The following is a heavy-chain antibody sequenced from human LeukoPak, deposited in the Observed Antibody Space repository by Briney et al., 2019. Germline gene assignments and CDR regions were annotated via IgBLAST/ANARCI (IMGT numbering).Heavy chain of an antibody. V-gene: IGHV1-18*01. J-gene: IGHJ3*02. D-gene: IGHD6-13*01. CDR2: ISAYNGNT. CDR3: ATDQQLSLGGGAFDI. CDR1: GYTFTSYG. Sequence: GASVKVSCKASGYTFTSYGISWVRQAPGQGLEWVGWISAYNGNTNYAQKLQGRVTMTEDTSTDTAYMELSSLRSEDTAVYYCATDQQLSLGGGAFDIWGQGTMVTVSS.